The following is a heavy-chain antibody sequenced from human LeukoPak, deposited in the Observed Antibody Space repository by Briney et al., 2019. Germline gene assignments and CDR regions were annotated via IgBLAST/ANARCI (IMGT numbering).Heavy chain of an antibody. J-gene: IGHJ4*02. D-gene: IGHD3-22*01. V-gene: IGHV3-23*01. CDR2: ISGSDGRI. CDR1: GFTFSSYA. CDR3: AKDFYLYYYDSSGYYSLFDY. Sequence: GGSLRLSCAASGFTFSSYAMSWVRQAPGKGLEWVSAISGSDGRIYYADSVKGRFTTSRDNSKNTLYLQMNSLRAEDTAVYYCAKDFYLYYYDSSGYYSLFDYWGQGTLVTVSS.